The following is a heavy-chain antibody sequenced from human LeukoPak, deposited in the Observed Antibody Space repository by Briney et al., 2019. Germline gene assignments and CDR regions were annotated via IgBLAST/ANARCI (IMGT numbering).Heavy chain of an antibody. CDR2: IYYSGST. CDR1: GGSISSHY. V-gene: IGHV4-59*11. J-gene: IGHJ4*02. Sequence: SETLSLTCTVSGGSISSHYWSWIRQPPGKGLEWIGYIYYSGSTNYNPSPKSRVTISVDTSKNQFSLKLSSVTAADTAVYYCARGRAAAAPYYFDYWGQGTLVTVSS. CDR3: ARGRAAAAPYYFDY. D-gene: IGHD6-13*01.